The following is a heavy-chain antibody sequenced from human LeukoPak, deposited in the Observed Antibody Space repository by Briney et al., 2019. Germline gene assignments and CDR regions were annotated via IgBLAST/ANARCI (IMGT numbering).Heavy chain of an antibody. D-gene: IGHD3-16*01. CDR2: IKQDGSEK. Sequence: GGSLRLSCAASGFSFSTYWMSWVRQAPGKGLEWVANIKQDGSEKNYVDSVKGRFTISRDNAKNSLYLQMNSLRDEDTALYYCVRGGQGFDYWGQGTLVTVSS. CDR1: GFSFSTYW. CDR3: VRGGQGFDY. V-gene: IGHV3-7*01. J-gene: IGHJ4*02.